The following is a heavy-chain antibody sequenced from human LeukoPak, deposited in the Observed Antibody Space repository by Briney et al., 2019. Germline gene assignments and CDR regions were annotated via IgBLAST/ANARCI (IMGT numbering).Heavy chain of an antibody. Sequence: ASVKVSCKASGGTFSSYAISWVRQAPGQGLEWMGGIIPIFGTANYAQKFQGRVTITADKSTSTAYMELSSLRSEATAVYYCARDLTDTAMAPGYYYGMDVWGKGTTVTVSS. CDR3: ARDLTDTAMAPGYYYGMDV. V-gene: IGHV1-69*06. CDR1: GGTFSSYA. J-gene: IGHJ6*04. D-gene: IGHD5-18*01. CDR2: IIPIFGTA.